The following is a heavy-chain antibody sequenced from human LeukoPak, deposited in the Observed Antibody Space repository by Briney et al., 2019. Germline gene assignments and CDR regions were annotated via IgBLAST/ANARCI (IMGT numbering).Heavy chain of an antibody. J-gene: IGHJ5*02. CDR2: MYISGST. CDR3: AGRCTSCAWFYH. D-gene: IGHD2-2*01. CDR1: GDSIRSYY. Sequence: KPSETLSLTCTVSGDSIRSYYWSWIRQPAGKRLEWIGRMYISGSTDYNPSLKSRVTMSLDTSKNQFSLKLNSVTAADTAVYYCAGRCTSCAWFYHWGQGTLVPVSS. V-gene: IGHV4-4*07.